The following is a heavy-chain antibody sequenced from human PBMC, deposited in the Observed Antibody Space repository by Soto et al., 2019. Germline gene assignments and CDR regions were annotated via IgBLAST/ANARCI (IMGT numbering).Heavy chain of an antibody. D-gene: IGHD3-10*01. V-gene: IGHV3-30*18. CDR2: ISYDGSNK. J-gene: IGHJ6*03. Sequence: GGSLRLSCAASGFTFSSYGMHWVRQAPGKGLEWVAVISYDGSNKYYADSVKGRFTISRDNSKNTLYLQMNSLRAEDTAVYYCAKTYYYGSGSYYRTPWAYYYMDVWGKGTTVTVSS. CDR3: AKTYYYGSGSYYRTPWAYYYMDV. CDR1: GFTFSSYG.